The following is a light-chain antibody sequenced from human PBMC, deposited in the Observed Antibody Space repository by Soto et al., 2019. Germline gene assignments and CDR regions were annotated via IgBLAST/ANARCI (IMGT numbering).Light chain of an antibody. J-gene: IGLJ2*01. CDR3: SSQTASATVL. Sequence: ALTQPASVSGSPGQSITISCTGTSSDVGAYNFVSWYQQFPGKAPKLMIYEVSNRPSGVSDRFSGSKSGNTASLIISGLRPEDEADYYCSSQTASATVLFGGGTKLTVL. CDR2: EVS. CDR1: SSDVGAYNF. V-gene: IGLV2-14*01.